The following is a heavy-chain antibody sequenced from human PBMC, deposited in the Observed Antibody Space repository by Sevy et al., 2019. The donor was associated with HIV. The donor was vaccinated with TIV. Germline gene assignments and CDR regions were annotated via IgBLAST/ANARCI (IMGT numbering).Heavy chain of an antibody. Sequence: GGSLSLSCAASGFTFGNHAIHWVRQAPGKGLEWVAIISFDGRNERYADSVKGRFTISRDNSKNTVYLQMTRLRTEDVAVYYCARDHCTDGACFKSGYFDYWGQGTLVTVSS. CDR2: ISFDGRNE. D-gene: IGHD2-8*01. CDR3: ARDHCTDGACFKSGYFDY. CDR1: GFTFGNHA. V-gene: IGHV3-30*04. J-gene: IGHJ4*01.